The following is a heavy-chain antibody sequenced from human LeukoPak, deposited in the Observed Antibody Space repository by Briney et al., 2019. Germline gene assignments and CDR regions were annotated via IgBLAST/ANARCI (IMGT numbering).Heavy chain of an antibody. CDR3: ARGRSNYYGMDV. CDR1: GGSINSYY. J-gene: IGHJ6*02. V-gene: IGHV4-59*01. D-gene: IGHD1-26*01. CDR2: IYYNGNT. Sequence: SETLSLTCTVSGGSINSYYWSWIRRPPGKGLEWIGYIYYNGNTNYSPSLKSRVTMSVDTSKNLFSLKVSSVTAADTAVYYCARGRSNYYGMDVWGQGTTVTVSS.